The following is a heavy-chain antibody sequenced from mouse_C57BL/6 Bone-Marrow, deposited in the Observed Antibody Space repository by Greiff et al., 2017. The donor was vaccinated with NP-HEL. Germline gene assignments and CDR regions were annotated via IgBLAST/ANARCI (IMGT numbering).Heavy chain of an antibody. CDR1: GYTFTSHW. CDR3: ACPTRGAY. Sequence: QVQLQQPGAELVKPGASVKLSCKASGYTFTSHWMHWVKQRPGQGLEWIGMIHPNSGSTTYNENFKSKATLTVDNSSSPAYLQLSSLTSADPPVFDCACPTRGAYWGQGTLVTVSA. D-gene: IGHD2-10*01. V-gene: IGHV1-64*01. CDR2: IHPNSGST. J-gene: IGHJ3*01.